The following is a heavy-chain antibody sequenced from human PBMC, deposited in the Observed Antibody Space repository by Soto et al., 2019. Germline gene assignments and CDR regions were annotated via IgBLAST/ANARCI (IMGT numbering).Heavy chain of an antibody. CDR3: ARDMNGDYATWFDP. V-gene: IGHV3-7*01. Sequence: EVQLVESGGYLVQPGGSLRLSCAASGFTFSTYWMSWVRQAPGKGLEWVANIKQDGSDKYYVDSVKGRFTIYRDNVKNSLYLQMNSLRAEDTAVYYCARDMNGDYATWFDPWGQGTLVTVSS. CDR1: GFTFSTYW. J-gene: IGHJ5*02. CDR2: IKQDGSDK. D-gene: IGHD4-17*01.